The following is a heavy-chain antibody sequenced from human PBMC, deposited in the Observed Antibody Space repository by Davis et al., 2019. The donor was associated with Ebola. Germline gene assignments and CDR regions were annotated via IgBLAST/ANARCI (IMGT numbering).Heavy chain of an antibody. CDR3: ARVRGRWQWLVKENWFDP. D-gene: IGHD6-19*01. Sequence: AASVKVSCKASGYTFTSYYMHWVRQAPGQGLEWMGRINPNSGGTNYAQKFQGRVTMTRDTSISTAYMELSRLRSDDTAVYYCARVRGRWQWLVKENWFDPWGQGTLVTVSS. V-gene: IGHV1-2*06. CDR2: INPNSGGT. J-gene: IGHJ5*02. CDR1: GYTFTSYY.